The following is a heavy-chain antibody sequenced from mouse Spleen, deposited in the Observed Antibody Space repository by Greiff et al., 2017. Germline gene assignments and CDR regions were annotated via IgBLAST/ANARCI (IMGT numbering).Heavy chain of an antibody. CDR1: GYTFTSYW. J-gene: IGHJ2*01. D-gene: IGHD2-4*01. CDR3: ARRRDYDDQMDY. Sequence: VQLQQPGAELVKPGASVKLSCKASGYTFTSYWMQWVKQRPGQGLEWIGEIDPSDSYTNYNQKFKGKATLTVDTSSSTAYMQLSSLTSEDSAVYYCARRRDYDDQMDYWGQGTTLTVSS. V-gene: IGHV1-50*01. CDR2: IDPSDSYT.